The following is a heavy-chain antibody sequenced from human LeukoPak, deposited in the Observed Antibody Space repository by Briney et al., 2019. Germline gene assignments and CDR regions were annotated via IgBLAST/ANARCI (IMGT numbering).Heavy chain of an antibody. D-gene: IGHD5-24*01. V-gene: IGHV3-23*01. J-gene: IGHJ4*02. CDR1: GFTFSSYA. CDR3: AKDLIFSATWAYYFDY. Sequence: GGSLRLSCAASGFTFSSYAMSWVRQAPGKGLEWVSAISGSGGSTYYADSVKGRFTISRDNSKNTLYLQMNSLRAEDTAVYYCAKDLIFSATWAYYFDYWGQGTLVTASS. CDR2: ISGSGGST.